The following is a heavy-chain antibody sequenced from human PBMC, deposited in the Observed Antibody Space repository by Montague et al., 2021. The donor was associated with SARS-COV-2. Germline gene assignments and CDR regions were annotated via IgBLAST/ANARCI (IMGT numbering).Heavy chain of an antibody. CDR2: INHSGTT. V-gene: IGHV4-34*01. Sequence: SETLSLTCAVYGGSFSGYYWTWIRQSPGKGLEWIAEINHSGTTNYNFNPSLRSRDTISVDTSKSQFSLKLSSVTAADTGVYYCARWDPQTLTMIGLRGKSASDYWSQGTLVTVSS. J-gene: IGHJ4*02. CDR3: ARWDPQTLTMIGLRGKSASDY. D-gene: IGHD4-23*01. CDR1: GGSFSGYY.